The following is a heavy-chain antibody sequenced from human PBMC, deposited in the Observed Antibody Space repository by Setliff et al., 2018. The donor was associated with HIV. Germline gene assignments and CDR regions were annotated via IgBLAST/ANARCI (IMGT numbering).Heavy chain of an antibody. Sequence: SETLSLTCTASYATISTADYYWSWIRQSPRKGLEWIGEINHSGSTNYNPSLKSRITISVDTSKKQFSLKLNSVTAADTAVYYCARGPAEWQIVVVPAAHWYFDLWGRGTLVTVSS. CDR1: YATISTADYY. CDR3: ARGPAEWQIVVVPAAHWYFDL. J-gene: IGHJ2*01. CDR2: INHSGST. V-gene: IGHV4-34*01. D-gene: IGHD2-2*01.